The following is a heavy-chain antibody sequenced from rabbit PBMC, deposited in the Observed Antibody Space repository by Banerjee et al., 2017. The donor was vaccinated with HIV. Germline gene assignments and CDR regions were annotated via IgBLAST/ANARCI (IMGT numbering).Heavy chain of an antibody. Sequence: QEQLVESGGGLVQPEGSLTLTCKASGFDFSSNAMCWVRQAPGKGLEWIACIDFNGSGHTYYASWAKGRFTISKTSSTSVTLRMTSLTAADTATYFCARAYGSSSGYYNLWGQGTLVTV. J-gene: IGHJ4*01. CDR3: ARAYGSSSGYYNL. V-gene: IGHV1S45*01. CDR2: IDFNGSGHT. D-gene: IGHD1-1*01. CDR1: GFDFSSNA.